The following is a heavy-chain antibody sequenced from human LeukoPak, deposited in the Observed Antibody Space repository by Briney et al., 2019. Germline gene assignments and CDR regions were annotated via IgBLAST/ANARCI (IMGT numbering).Heavy chain of an antibody. CDR3: ATMRNPPYYYYYMDV. D-gene: IGHD1-14*01. J-gene: IGHJ6*03. CDR1: GGSISSGGYY. Sequence: PSETLSLTCTVSGGSISSGGYYWSWIRQHPGKGLEWIGYIYYSGSTYYNPSLKSRVTISVDTSKNQFSLKLSSVTAADTAVYYCATMRNPPYYYYYMDVWGKGTTVTVSS. CDR2: IYYSGST. V-gene: IGHV4-31*03.